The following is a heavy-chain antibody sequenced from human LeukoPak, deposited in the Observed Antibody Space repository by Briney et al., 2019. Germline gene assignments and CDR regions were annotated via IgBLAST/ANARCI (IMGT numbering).Heavy chain of an antibody. CDR3: ARARADIAAAGTVDY. Sequence: SETLSLTCAVYGGSFSGYYWSWIRQPPGKGLEWIGEINHSGSTSYNPSLKSRVTISIDTSKNQFSLKLSSVTAADTAVYYCARARADIAAAGTVDYWGQGTLVTVSS. J-gene: IGHJ4*02. V-gene: IGHV4-34*01. CDR2: INHSGST. D-gene: IGHD6-13*01. CDR1: GGSFSGYY.